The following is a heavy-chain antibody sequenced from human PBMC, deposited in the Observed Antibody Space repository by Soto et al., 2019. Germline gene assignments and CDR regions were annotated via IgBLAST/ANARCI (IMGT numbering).Heavy chain of an antibody. V-gene: IGHV4-39*01. CDR2: FYDGNT. CDR1: GGSITRRSSY. Sequence: SETLSLTCIVSGGSITRRSSYWAWIRQPPGKGLEWVGAFYDGNTYHNPSLRSRITIAVDTSKNQFSLKLNSVAAADTAFYYCATTRGLAVGGSFDYWGQGMLVTVSS. J-gene: IGHJ4*02. CDR3: ATTRGLAVGGSFDY. D-gene: IGHD3-10*01.